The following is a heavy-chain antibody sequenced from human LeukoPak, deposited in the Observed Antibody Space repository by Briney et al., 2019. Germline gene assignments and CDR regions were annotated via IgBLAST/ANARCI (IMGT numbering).Heavy chain of an antibody. CDR3: ATAVRYSGSGSNWYYFDC. CDR2: IYTGGTT. V-gene: IGHV3-66*01. Sequence: PGGSLRLSCAASVFTLSRNYMAWVRQAPGKGLEWVSIIYTGGTTYYADSVKGRFTISRDNSKNTLYLQMNSLRAEDTAVYYCATAVRYSGSGSNWYYFDCWGQGTLVTVSS. D-gene: IGHD3-10*01. J-gene: IGHJ4*02. CDR1: VFTLSRNY.